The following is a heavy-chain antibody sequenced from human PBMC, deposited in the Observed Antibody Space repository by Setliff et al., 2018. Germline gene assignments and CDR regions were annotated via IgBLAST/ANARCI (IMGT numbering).Heavy chain of an antibody. J-gene: IGHJ4*02. V-gene: IGHV4-34*01. Sequence: SETLSLTCAVYGGSFSGYYWRWIRQPPGKGLEWIGEINHSGSTNYNPSLKSRVTISVDTSKNQFSLKLSSVTAADTAVYFCARGGRISYRPSSSWHILGYWGQGTLVTVSS. CDR1: GGSFSGYY. D-gene: IGHD6-13*01. CDR2: INHSGST. CDR3: ARGGRISYRPSSSWHILGY.